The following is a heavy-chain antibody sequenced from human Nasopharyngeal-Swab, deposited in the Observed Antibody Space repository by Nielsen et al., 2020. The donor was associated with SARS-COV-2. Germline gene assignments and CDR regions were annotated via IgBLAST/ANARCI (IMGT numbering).Heavy chain of an antibody. D-gene: IGHD2-21*02. CDR3: TRCGGGCYSGRDY. V-gene: IGHV3-73*01. Sequence: GESLKISCAASGFTFSDSAIHWVRQASGKGLEWVGRNRSKGNNYATAYAASVKGRFLIFRDDPTNTAYLQMNSLKTEDTAVYYFTRCGGGCYSGRDYWGQGTLVTVSS. CDR2: NRSKGNNYAT. J-gene: IGHJ4*02. CDR1: GFTFSDSA.